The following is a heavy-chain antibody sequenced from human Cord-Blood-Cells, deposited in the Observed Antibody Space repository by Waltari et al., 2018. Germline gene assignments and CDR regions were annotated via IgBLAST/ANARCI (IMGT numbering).Heavy chain of an antibody. CDR2: IRYDGSNK. V-gene: IGHV3-30*02. CDR3: AKEDGSYYDY. Sequence: QVQLVESGGGVVQPGGSLRLPCAASGFTFRSYGMHWVRQAPGKGLEWVAFIRYDGSNKYYADSVKGRFTISRDNSKNTLYLQMNSLRAEDTAVYYCAKEDGSYYDYWGQGTLVTVSS. D-gene: IGHD1-26*01. J-gene: IGHJ4*02. CDR1: GFTFRSYG.